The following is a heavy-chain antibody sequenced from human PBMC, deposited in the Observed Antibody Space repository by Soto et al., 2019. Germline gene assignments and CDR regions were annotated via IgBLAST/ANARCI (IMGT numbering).Heavy chain of an antibody. CDR2: IIPIFGTA. CDR3: ARDRPRGQQLAPGGFDY. J-gene: IGHJ4*02. V-gene: IGHV1-69*13. Sequence: XVKVSCKASGGAFSSYAVGWVRHAPGQGLEWMGGIIPIFGTANYAQKFQGRVTITADESTSTAYMELSSLRSEDKAVYYCARDRPRGQQLAPGGFDYWGQGTLVTVSS. D-gene: IGHD6-13*01. CDR1: GGAFSSYA.